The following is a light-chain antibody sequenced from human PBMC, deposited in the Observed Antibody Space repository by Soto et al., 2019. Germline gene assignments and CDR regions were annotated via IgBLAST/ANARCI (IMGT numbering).Light chain of an antibody. CDR3: QQYYSYPQT. CDR1: QGISSY. Sequence: AIRMTQSPSSLSASTGDRVTITCRASQGISSYLAWYQQKPGKAPKLLIYAASTLQSGVPSRFSGSGSGTDFTLPISCLQSEDFATYYCQQYYSYPQTFGQGTKVDIK. CDR2: AAS. J-gene: IGKJ1*01. V-gene: IGKV1-8*01.